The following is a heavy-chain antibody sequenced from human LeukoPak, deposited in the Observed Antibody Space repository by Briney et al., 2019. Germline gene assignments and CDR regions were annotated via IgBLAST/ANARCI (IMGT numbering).Heavy chain of an antibody. V-gene: IGHV4-34*01. CDR3: ARRAGIAAAGTGRDFDY. J-gene: IGHJ4*02. CDR2: INHSGST. Sequence: PSETLSLTCAVYGGSFSGYYWSWIRQPPGKGLEWIGEINHSGSTNYNPSLKSRVTISVDTSKNQFSLKLSSVTAADPAVYYCARRAGIAAAGTGRDFDYWGQGTLVTVSS. CDR1: GGSFSGYY. D-gene: IGHD6-13*01.